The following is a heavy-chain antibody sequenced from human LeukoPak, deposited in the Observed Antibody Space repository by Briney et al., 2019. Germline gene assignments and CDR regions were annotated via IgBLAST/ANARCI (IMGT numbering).Heavy chain of an antibody. D-gene: IGHD4-17*01. CDR3: AKKAVGKTGDPGPFAG. CDR2: ISGSGGST. CDR1: GFTFSSYA. V-gene: IGHV3-23*01. Sequence: WGSLRLSCAASGFTFSSYAMSWVRQAPGKGLEWVSAISGSGGSTYYADSVKGRFTISRDNSKNTLYLQMNSLRAEDTAVYYCAKKAVGKTGDPGPFAGWGQGTLVTVSS. J-gene: IGHJ4*02.